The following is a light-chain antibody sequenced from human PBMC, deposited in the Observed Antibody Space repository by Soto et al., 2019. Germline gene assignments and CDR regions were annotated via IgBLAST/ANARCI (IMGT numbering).Light chain of an antibody. CDR3: QQYNNWPLT. J-gene: IGKJ5*01. V-gene: IGKV3-15*01. CDR1: QSVSSN. CDR2: GAS. Sequence: EIVLTQFPATLSLSPGEIATLSCRASQSVSSNLAWYQQKPGQAPRLLIYGASSRATGIPVRFSGSGSGTEFTLTISSLQSEDFAVYYCQQYNNWPLTFGQGTRLEI.